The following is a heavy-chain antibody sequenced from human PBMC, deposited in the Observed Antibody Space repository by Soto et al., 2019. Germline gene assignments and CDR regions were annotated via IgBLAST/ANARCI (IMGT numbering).Heavy chain of an antibody. CDR3: AHESVIMHAFDI. CDR1: GFSLSTSGVG. J-gene: IGHJ3*02. Sequence: QITLKEYGPTLVKPTQTLTLTCTFSGFSLSTSGVGVGWIRQPPGKALEWLALIYWDDDKRYSPSLKSRLTITKDTSKNQVVLTMTNMDPVDTATYYCAHESVIMHAFDIWGQGTMVTVSS. D-gene: IGHD3-10*01. CDR2: IYWDDDK. V-gene: IGHV2-5*02.